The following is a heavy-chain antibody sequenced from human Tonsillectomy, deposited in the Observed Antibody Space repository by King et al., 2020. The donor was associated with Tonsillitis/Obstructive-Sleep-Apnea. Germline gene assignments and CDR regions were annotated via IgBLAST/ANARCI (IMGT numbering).Heavy chain of an antibody. Sequence: QLVQSGAEVKKPGESLRISCKGSGYSFTSYWISWVRQMPGKGLEWMGRIDPSDSYTNYSPSFQGHVTISADKSISTAYLQWSSLKASDTAMYYCARQRCSSTSCYYGMDVWGQGTTVNVSS. CDR3: ARQRCSSTSCYYGMDV. CDR2: IDPSDSYT. CDR1: GYSFTSYW. V-gene: IGHV5-10-1*01. D-gene: IGHD2-2*01. J-gene: IGHJ6*02.